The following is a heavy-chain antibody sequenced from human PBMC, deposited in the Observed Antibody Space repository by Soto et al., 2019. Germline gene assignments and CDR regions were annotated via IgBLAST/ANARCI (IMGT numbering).Heavy chain of an antibody. CDR1: GYTFTSYA. CDR3: ARVVDIVATIFDY. CDR2: INAGNGNT. V-gene: IGHV1-3*01. Sequence: ASVKFSCKASGYTFTSYAMHWVRQAPGQRLEWMGWINAGNGNTKYSQKFQGRVTITRDTSASTAYMELSSLRSEDTAVYYCARVVDIVATIFDYWGQGTLVTVSS. D-gene: IGHD5-12*01. J-gene: IGHJ4*02.